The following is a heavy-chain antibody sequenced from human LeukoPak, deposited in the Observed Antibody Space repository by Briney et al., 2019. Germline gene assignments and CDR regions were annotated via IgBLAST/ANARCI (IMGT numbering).Heavy chain of an antibody. D-gene: IGHD6-19*01. Sequence: SQTLSLTCAISGDSVSSNSAAWNWIRQSPSRGLEWLGRTYYRSKWYNDYAVSVKSRITINPDTSKNQFSLQLNSVTPEDTAVYYCARSSAYSSGWYAYYYYMDVWGKGTTVTVSS. J-gene: IGHJ6*03. CDR2: TYYRSKWYN. CDR3: ARSSAYSSGWYAYYYYMDV. CDR1: GDSVSSNSAA. V-gene: IGHV6-1*01.